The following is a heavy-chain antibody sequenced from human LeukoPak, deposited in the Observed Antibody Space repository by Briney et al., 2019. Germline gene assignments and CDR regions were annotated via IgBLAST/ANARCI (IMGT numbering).Heavy chain of an antibody. D-gene: IGHD6-19*01. CDR3: AKVPAGNKVEY. J-gene: IGHJ4*02. Sequence: GGSLRLSCAASGVTFTNYAMTWVRQAPGKGLEWVSGISISGGSTDYADSVKGRFTISRDNSKNTLYLQMNSLRTEDTAVYYCAKVPAGNKVEYWGQGTLVTVSS. CDR2: ISISGGST. V-gene: IGHV3-23*01. CDR1: GVTFTNYA.